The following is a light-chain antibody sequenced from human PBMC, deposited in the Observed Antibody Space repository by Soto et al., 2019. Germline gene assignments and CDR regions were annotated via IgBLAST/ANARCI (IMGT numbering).Light chain of an antibody. J-gene: IGLJ2*01. V-gene: IGLV1-44*01. Sequence: QGVLTQPPSASATPGQGVTISCSGSSSNIGGNSVSWYRQVPGAAPKLLIYSNHQRPSGVPDRFSGSKSGTAASLAISGLQSDDEADYYCSTWDDNVKGLVFGGGTKLTVL. CDR2: SNH. CDR1: SSNIGGNS. CDR3: STWDDNVKGLV.